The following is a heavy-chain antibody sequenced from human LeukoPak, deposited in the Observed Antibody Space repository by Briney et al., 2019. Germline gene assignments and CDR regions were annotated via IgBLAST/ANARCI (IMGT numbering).Heavy chain of an antibody. CDR1: GYTFTSYD. Sequence: ASVKVSCKASGYTFTSYDINWVRQATGQGLEWMGWMNPNSGNTGYAQKFQGRVTMTRNTSISTAYMELSSLRSEDTAVYYCARASGSGHNNWFDPWGQGTLVTVSS. CDR2: MNPNSGNT. J-gene: IGHJ5*02. D-gene: IGHD6-19*01. CDR3: ARASGSGHNNWFDP. V-gene: IGHV1-8*01.